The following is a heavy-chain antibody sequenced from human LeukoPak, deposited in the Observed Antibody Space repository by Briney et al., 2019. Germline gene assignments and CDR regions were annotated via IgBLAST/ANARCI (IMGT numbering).Heavy chain of an antibody. J-gene: IGHJ4*02. CDR3: ARDNSGSYRQFDY. D-gene: IGHD1-26*01. CDR1: GGSISSYY. CDR2: IYPSGST. Sequence: PSETLSLTCTVSGGSISSYYWTWIRQPAGKGLEWIGRIYPSGSTNYNPSLKSRVTMSVDTSKNQFSLKLNSVTAADTAAYYCARDNSGSYRQFDYWGQGTLVTVSS. V-gene: IGHV4-4*07.